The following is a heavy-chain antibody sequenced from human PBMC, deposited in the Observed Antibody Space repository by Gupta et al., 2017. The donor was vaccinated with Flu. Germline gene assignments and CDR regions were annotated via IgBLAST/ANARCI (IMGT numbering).Heavy chain of an antibody. Sequence: EVQLVESGGGLVQPGGSLRLSCAASGFTFSTHWMNWVRQAPGKGLVWVSRINPDGSSTSSADSVKGRFTISRDNAKSTLYLQMNGLRPEDTAVYYCARDEYADYKPFDYWGQGTLVTVSS. CDR1: GFTFSTHW. CDR3: ARDEYADYKPFDY. D-gene: IGHD4-17*01. V-gene: IGHV3-74*01. CDR2: INPDGSST. J-gene: IGHJ4*02.